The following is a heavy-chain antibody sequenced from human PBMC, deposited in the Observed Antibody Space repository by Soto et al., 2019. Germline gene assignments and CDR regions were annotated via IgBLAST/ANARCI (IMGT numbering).Heavy chain of an antibody. CDR1: GYTFTSYY. J-gene: IGHJ6*02. V-gene: IGHV1-46*01. CDR2: INPSGGST. D-gene: IGHD3-3*01. Sequence: QVQLVQSGAEVKKPGASVKVSCKASGYTFTSYYMHWVRQAPGQGLEWMGIINPSGGSTSYAQKFQGRVTMTGDTSTSTVYMELSSLRSEDTAVYYCAREIFLPPDGYYYYYGMDVWGQGTTVTVSS. CDR3: AREIFLPPDGYYYYYGMDV.